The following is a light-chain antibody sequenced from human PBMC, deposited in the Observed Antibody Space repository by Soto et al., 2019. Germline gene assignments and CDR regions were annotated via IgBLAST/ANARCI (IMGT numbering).Light chain of an antibody. J-gene: IGKJ3*01. CDR3: QQYGSTPFT. V-gene: IGKV3-20*01. CDR1: QSVSSNY. Sequence: EIVVRQSPGTLSLYPGERATLSCRASQSVSSNYLAWYQQKPGKAPRLLIYVASSRASDIPDRFSGSGSGTDFTLIISRLEPEDFAMYYCQQYGSTPFTFGPGTKVDVK. CDR2: VAS.